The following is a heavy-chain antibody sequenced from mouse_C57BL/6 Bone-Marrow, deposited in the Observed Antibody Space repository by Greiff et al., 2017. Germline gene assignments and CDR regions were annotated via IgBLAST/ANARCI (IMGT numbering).Heavy chain of an antibody. D-gene: IGHD1-1*01. CDR3: ARFEYYGSSFSFDY. CDR1: GYTFTSYW. CDR2: IDPSDSYT. Sequence: VQLQQPGAELVRPGTSVKLSCKASGYTFTSYWMHWVKQRPGQGLEWIGVIDPSDSYTNYNQKFKGKATLTVDTSSSTAYMQLSSLTSEDSAVYYCARFEYYGSSFSFDYWGQGTTLTVSS. J-gene: IGHJ2*01. V-gene: IGHV1-59*01.